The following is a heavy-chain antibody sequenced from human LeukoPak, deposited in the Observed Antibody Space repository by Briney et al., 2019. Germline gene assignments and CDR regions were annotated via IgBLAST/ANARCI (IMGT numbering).Heavy chain of an antibody. Sequence: GGSLRLSCAASGFAFSSYAMTWVRQAPGKGLEWVSAISDDGDAKYADSVKGRFTVSRDNSKNTLYLQMNSLRAEDTAVYYCAKDCSCSDWGQGTLVSVSS. CDR2: ISDDGDA. V-gene: IGHV3-23*01. J-gene: IGHJ4*02. D-gene: IGHD2-2*01. CDR3: AKDCSCSD. CDR1: GFAFSSYA.